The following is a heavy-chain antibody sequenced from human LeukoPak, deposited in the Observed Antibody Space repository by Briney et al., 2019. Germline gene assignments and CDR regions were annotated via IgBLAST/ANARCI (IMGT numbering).Heavy chain of an antibody. D-gene: IGHD4-17*01. CDR1: GFTFSKSA. CDR3: AKDPKGSTVTTYWFVY. CDR2: ISGSGGDT. J-gene: IGHJ4*02. V-gene: IGHV3-23*01. Sequence: GGSLRLSCVASGFTFSKSAMSWVRQPPGEGLESVSAISGSGGDTYYADSVKGRFTISRDNSKNTLYLQMNSLRAEDTAVYYCAKDPKGSTVTTYWFVYWGQGTLVTVSS.